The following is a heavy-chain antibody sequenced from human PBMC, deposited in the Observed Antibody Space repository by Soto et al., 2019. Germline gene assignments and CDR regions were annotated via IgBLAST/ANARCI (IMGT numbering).Heavy chain of an antibody. CDR3: ARHAITFGGVIASLYYFDY. V-gene: IGHV1-46*01. CDR1: GYTFTSYY. D-gene: IGHD3-16*02. J-gene: IGHJ4*02. Sequence: GASVKVSCKASGYTFTSYYMHWVRQAPGQGLEWMGIIKPSGGSTSYAQKFQGRVTMTRDTSTSTVYMELSSLRSEDTAVYYCARHAITFGGVIASLYYFDYWGQGTLVTVSS. CDR2: IKPSGGST.